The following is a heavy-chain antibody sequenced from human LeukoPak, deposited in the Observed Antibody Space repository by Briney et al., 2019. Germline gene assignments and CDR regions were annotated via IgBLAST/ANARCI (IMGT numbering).Heavy chain of an antibody. Sequence: GASVKVSCKASGGTFSSYAISWVRQAPGQGLEWMGGIIPIFGTANYAQKFQGRVTITTDESTSTAYMELSSLRSEDTAVCYCASNYYDSSGYYFPVLTTLGYWGQGTLVTVSS. CDR2: IIPIFGTA. V-gene: IGHV1-69*05. J-gene: IGHJ4*02. CDR3: ASNYYDSSGYYFPVLTTLGY. D-gene: IGHD3-22*01. CDR1: GGTFSSYA.